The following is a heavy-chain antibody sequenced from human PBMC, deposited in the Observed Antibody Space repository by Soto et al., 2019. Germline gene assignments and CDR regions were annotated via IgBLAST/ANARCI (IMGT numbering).Heavy chain of an antibody. CDR1: GGSISSSSYY. V-gene: IGHV4-39*01. CDR3: ARHHSSSWYYYYYGMDV. Sequence: SETLSLTCTVSGGSISSSSYYWGWIRQPPGKGLEWIGSIYYSGSTYYNPSLKSRVTISVDTSKNQFSLKLSSVTAADTAVYYCARHHSSSWYYYYYGMDVWGQGTTVTVSS. J-gene: IGHJ6*02. CDR2: IYYSGST. D-gene: IGHD6-13*01.